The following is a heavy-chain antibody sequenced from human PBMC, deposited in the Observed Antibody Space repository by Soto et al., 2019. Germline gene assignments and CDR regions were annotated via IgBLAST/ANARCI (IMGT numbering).Heavy chain of an antibody. CDR3: ARNYGHCFHI. V-gene: IGHV4-59*01. CDR1: GGSIRSYY. Sequence: QVQLQESGPGLVKPSETLSLTCTVSGGSIRSYYWSWIRQPPGKGLEWIGYIYYSGSTNYNPSLKSRVTISVDTSKNQFSLKLSSVTAADTAVYYCARNYGHCFHIWGQGTMVTVSS. D-gene: IGHD1-7*01. CDR2: IYYSGST. J-gene: IGHJ3*02.